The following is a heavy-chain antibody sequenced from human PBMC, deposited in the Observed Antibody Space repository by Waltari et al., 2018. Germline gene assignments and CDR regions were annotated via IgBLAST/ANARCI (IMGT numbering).Heavy chain of an antibody. J-gene: IGHJ3*02. V-gene: IGHV3-23*01. CDR1: GFTFSSYA. Sequence: EVQLLASGGGLVQPGGSLRLSCAASGFTFSSYAMTWSRQAPGTGLEWVAAISGSGGSTYYADSVKGRFTISRDNSKNTLYLQMNSLRAEDTAVYYCAKDLRGSSGWYDDAFDIWGQGTMVTVSS. D-gene: IGHD6-19*01. CDR3: AKDLRGSSGWYDDAFDI. CDR2: ISGSGGST.